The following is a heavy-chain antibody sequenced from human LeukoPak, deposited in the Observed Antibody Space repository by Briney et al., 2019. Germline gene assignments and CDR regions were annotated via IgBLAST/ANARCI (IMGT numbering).Heavy chain of an antibody. D-gene: IGHD6-6*01. CDR2: INHSGST. Sequence: ASETLSLTCAVYGGSFSGYYWSWIRQPPGKGLEWIGEINHSGSTNYNPSLKSRVTISVDTSKSQFSLKLSSVTAADTAVYYCARVSARRGVSDYWGQGTLVTVSS. CDR1: GGSFSGYY. J-gene: IGHJ4*02. CDR3: ARVSARRGVSDY. V-gene: IGHV4-34*01.